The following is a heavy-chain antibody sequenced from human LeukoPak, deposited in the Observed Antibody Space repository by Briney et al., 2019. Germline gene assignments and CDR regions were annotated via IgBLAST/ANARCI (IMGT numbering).Heavy chain of an antibody. CDR2: ISGSVGST. CDR1: GFTFSSYG. Sequence: PGGSLRLSCAGSGFTFSSYGMNWVRQAPGKGLEWVSSISGSVGSTFYADSVKGRFTISRDNSKNTLYLQMNSLRAEDTAVYYCARVGEGLLWFGELWDYYYYYMDVWGKGTTVTVSS. V-gene: IGHV3-23*01. D-gene: IGHD3-10*01. J-gene: IGHJ6*03. CDR3: ARVGEGLLWFGELWDYYYYYMDV.